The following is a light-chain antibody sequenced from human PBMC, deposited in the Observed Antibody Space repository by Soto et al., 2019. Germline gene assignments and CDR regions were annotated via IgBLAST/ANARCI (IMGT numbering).Light chain of an antibody. Sequence: EIVLTQSPATLSLSPGERATLSCRASQSVSTYLSWYQHKHGQAPRLLIDDAFNRATGIPARFSGSGSGTDFTLTISSLEPEDFAVYYCQQRSKWPRTFGQGTKVEIK. J-gene: IGKJ1*01. CDR1: QSVSTY. CDR3: QQRSKWPRT. V-gene: IGKV3-11*01. CDR2: DAF.